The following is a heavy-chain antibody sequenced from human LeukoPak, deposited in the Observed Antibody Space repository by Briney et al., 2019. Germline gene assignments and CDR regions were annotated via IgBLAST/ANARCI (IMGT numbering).Heavy chain of an antibody. D-gene: IGHD3-22*01. V-gene: IGHV3-23*01. Sequence: GGSLRLSCAASGFTFSTYGMSWVRQAPGKGLEWVSTITGSSAGAYYADSVKGRFTISRDNSENTLNLQMNSLRAEDTAVYYCAKDQDSSGYYTYFDYWGQGTLVTVSS. CDR2: ITGSSAGA. CDR3: AKDQDSSGYYTYFDY. CDR1: GFTFSTYG. J-gene: IGHJ4*02.